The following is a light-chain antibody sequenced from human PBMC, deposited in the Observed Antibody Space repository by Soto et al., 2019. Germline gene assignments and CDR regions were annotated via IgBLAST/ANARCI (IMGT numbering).Light chain of an antibody. CDR2: GDI. J-gene: IGLJ2*01. CDR1: SSNIGAGYD. V-gene: IGLV1-40*01. CDR3: QSYDSSLSGAVV. Sequence: QSVLTQPPSVSGASGQRVIISCTGSSSNIGAGYDVHWYQQFPGTAPKLLIYGDINRPSGVPGRFSGSKSGTSASLAITGLQAEDEADYYCQSYDSSLSGAVVFGGWTKVTV.